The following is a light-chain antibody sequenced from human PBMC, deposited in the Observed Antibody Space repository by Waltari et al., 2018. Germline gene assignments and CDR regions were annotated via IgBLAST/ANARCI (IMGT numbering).Light chain of an antibody. CDR3: SSFTSSSTRV. CDR2: DVS. Sequence: QSALTQPASVSGSPGQSITISCTGTSSDVGGHNYVSWYQQHPGKAPKLMFYDVSNRPSGVSNRFSGSKSGNTASLTISGLQAEDEADYYCSSFTSSSTRVFGGGTKLTVL. CDR1: SSDVGGHNY. V-gene: IGLV2-14*03. J-gene: IGLJ3*02.